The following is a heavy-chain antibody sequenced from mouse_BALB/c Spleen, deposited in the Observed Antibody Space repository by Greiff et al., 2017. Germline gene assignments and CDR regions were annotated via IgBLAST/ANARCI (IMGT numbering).Heavy chain of an antibody. Sequence: EVQVVESGGGLVKPGGSLKLSCAASGFTFSDYYMYWVRQTPEKRLEWVATISDGGSYTYYPDSVKGRFTISRDNAKNNLYLQMSSLKSEDTAMYYCASAYGEYAMDYWGQGTSVTVSS. J-gene: IGHJ4*01. D-gene: IGHD2-13*01. CDR3: ASAYGEYAMDY. V-gene: IGHV5-4*02. CDR2: ISDGGSYT. CDR1: GFTFSDYY.